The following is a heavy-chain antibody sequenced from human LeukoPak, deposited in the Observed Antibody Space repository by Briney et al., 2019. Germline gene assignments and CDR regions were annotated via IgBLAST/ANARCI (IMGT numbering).Heavy chain of an antibody. J-gene: IGHJ4*02. CDR1: GFTFSSYA. CDR3: AKGRWTGSERLFDY. Sequence: GGSLRLSCAASGFTFSSYAMSWVRQAPGKGLEWVANIREDGSDKYYVDSVKGRFTISRDNAKNSLYLQMNSLRAGDTAVYYCAKGRWTGSERLFDYWGQGTLVTVSS. D-gene: IGHD3-3*01. CDR2: IREDGSDK. V-gene: IGHV3-7*03.